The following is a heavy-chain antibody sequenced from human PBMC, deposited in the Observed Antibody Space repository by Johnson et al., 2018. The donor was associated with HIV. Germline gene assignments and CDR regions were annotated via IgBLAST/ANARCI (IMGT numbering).Heavy chain of an antibody. V-gene: IGHV3-20*04. D-gene: IGHD6-13*01. CDR3: ARGKGAAAGLDAFDI. J-gene: IGHJ3*02. CDR1: GFTFDDYG. CDR2: INGSGDST. Sequence: VQLVESGGGVVQPGGSLRLSCAASGFTFDDYGMSWVRQGPGKGLEWVTGINGSGDSTEYADSVTGRFTVSRDNARNSLYLQINGLRAEDTAFNYCARGKGAAAGLDAFDIWGQGTMVTVSS.